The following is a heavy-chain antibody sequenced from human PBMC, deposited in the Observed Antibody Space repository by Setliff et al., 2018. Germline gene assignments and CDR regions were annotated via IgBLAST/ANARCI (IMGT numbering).Heavy chain of an antibody. CDR1: GFTFGDYG. Sequence: RPGGSLRLSCAASGFTFGDYGLSWVRQGPGKGLEWVSGFNRNDGSTSYADSVKGRFTISRDNAKNSLYLQMNSLGAEDTAVYYCAKLVWLTTWYYMDVWGKGTTVTVSS. CDR3: AKLVWLTTWYYMDV. V-gene: IGHV3-20*04. D-gene: IGHD5-18*01. J-gene: IGHJ6*03. CDR2: FNRNDGST.